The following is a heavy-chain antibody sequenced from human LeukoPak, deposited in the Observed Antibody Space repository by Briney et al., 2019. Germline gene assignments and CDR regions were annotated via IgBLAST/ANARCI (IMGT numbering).Heavy chain of an antibody. CDR3: AGGLVQDWYFDL. D-gene: IGHD3-10*01. V-gene: IGHV4-59*01. CDR1: GGSISSYY. CDR2: IYYSGST. J-gene: IGHJ2*01. Sequence: SETLSLTCTVSGGSISSYYWSWIRQPPGKGLEWIGYIYYSGSTNYNPSLKSRVTISVDTSKNQFSLKLSSVTAADTAVYYCAGGLVQDWYFDLWGRGTLVTVSS.